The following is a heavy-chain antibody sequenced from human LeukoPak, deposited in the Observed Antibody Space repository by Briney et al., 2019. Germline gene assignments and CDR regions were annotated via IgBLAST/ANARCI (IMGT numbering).Heavy chain of an antibody. CDR1: GYTFTSYG. Sequence: PMASVKVSCKASGYTFTSYGISWVRQAPGQGLEWMGWISAYNGNTNYAQKLQGRVTMTRDMSTSTVYMDLSSLRSEDTAVYYCALSAGGSYPHNDAFDIWGQGTMVTVSS. V-gene: IGHV1-18*01. CDR3: ALSAGGSYPHNDAFDI. J-gene: IGHJ3*02. CDR2: ISAYNGNT. D-gene: IGHD1-26*01.